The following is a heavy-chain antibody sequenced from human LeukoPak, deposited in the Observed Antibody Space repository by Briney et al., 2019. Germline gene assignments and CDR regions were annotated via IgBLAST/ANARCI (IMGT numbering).Heavy chain of an antibody. CDR1: GGSISSGGYS. CDR3: ARVFCSSTSCYPYFDY. CDR2: IYYSGST. D-gene: IGHD2-2*01. Sequence: TLSLTCTVSGGSISSGGYSWSWIRQHPGQGLEWIGYIYYSGSTYYNPSLKSRVTISVDTSKNQFSLKLSSVTAADTAVYYCARVFCSSTSCYPYFDYWGQGTPVTVSS. J-gene: IGHJ4*02. V-gene: IGHV4-31*03.